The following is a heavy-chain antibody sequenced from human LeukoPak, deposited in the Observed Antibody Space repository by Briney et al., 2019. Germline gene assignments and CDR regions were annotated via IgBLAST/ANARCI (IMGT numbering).Heavy chain of an antibody. J-gene: IGHJ6*02. CDR1: GGSICSYY. Sequence: SETLSLTRPVSGGSICSYYWSWIRQPPGKGLEWIGYIYYSGSTNYNPSLKSRVTISVDTSKNQFSLKLSSVTAADTAVYYCARRSVVRGVIRHYYGMDVWGQGTTVTVSS. V-gene: IGHV4-59*01. D-gene: IGHD3-10*01. CDR2: IYYSGST. CDR3: ARRSVVRGVIRHYYGMDV.